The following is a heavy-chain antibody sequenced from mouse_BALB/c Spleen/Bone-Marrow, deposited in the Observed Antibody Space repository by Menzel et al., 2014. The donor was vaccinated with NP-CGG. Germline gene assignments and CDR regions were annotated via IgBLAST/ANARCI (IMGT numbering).Heavy chain of an antibody. Sequence: QVQLQQSGAELVKPGASVKLFCKASGYTFTSYFMYWVKQRPGQGLEWIGGINSSYGGTNFNEKFKSKATLTVDKSSSAAYMQLSSLTSEDSAVYYCTRDHYYNGSSYWYFDVWGEGTTVTVSS. J-gene: IGHJ1*01. V-gene: IGHV1S81*02. D-gene: IGHD1-1*01. CDR1: GYTFTSYF. CDR2: INSSYGGT. CDR3: TRDHYYNGSSYWYFDV.